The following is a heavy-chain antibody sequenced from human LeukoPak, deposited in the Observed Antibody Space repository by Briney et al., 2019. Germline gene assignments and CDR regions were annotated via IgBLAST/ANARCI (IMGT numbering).Heavy chain of an antibody. D-gene: IGHD6-19*01. J-gene: IGHJ3*02. CDR1: GFTVSSNY. V-gene: IGHV3-53*01. Sequence: GGSLRLSCAASGFTVSSNYMSWVRQAPGKGLEWVSVIYSGGSTYYADSVKGRFTISRDNSKNTLYLQMNSLRAEDTAVYYCAREASIAVAGTDHDAFDIWGRGTMVTVSS. CDR3: AREASIAVAGTDHDAFDI. CDR2: IYSGGST.